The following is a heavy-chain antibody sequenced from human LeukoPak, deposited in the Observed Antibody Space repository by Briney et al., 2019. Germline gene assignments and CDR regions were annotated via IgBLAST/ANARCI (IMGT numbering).Heavy chain of an antibody. CDR2: ISGSGGST. CDR1: GFTFSSYA. CDR3: AKDFWGRLTHFDY. V-gene: IGHV3-23*01. J-gene: IGHJ4*02. Sequence: GGSLRLSCAASGFTFSSYAMSWVRQAPGKGLEWVSAISGSGGSTYYADSVKGRFTISRDNSKNTLYLQMNSLRAEDTAVCYCAKDFWGRLTHFDYWGQGTLVTVSS. D-gene: IGHD3-16*01.